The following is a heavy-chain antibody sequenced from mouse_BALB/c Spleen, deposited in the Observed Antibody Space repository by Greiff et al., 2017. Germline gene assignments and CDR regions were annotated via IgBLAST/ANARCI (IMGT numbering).Heavy chain of an antibody. V-gene: IGHV2-9*02. J-gene: IGHJ3*01. CDR1: GFSLTSYG. D-gene: IGHD2-1*01. CDR3: ARADYYGNYNPFAY. CDR2: IWAGGST. Sequence: VHLVESGPGLVAPSQSLSITCTVSGFSLTSYGVHWVRQPPGKGLEWLGVIWAGGSTNYNSALMSRLSISKDNSKSQVFLKMNSLQTDDTAMYYCARADYYGNYNPFAYWGQGTLVTVSA.